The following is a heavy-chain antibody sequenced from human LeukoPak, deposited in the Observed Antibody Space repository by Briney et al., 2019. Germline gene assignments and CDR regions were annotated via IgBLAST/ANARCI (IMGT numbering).Heavy chain of an antibody. J-gene: IGHJ3*02. CDR2: ISFDGSNK. V-gene: IGHV3-30-3*01. D-gene: IGHD2-15*01. Sequence: GGSLRLSCAASGFTFSSYTIHWVRQPPGKGLEWVAVISFDGSNKYYADSVKGRFTISRDNSKNTLYLQMNSLRAEDTAVYYCASPALGYCSGGSCYSRRSGSAFDIWGQGTMVTVSS. CDR1: GFTFSSYT. CDR3: ASPALGYCSGGSCYSRRSGSAFDI.